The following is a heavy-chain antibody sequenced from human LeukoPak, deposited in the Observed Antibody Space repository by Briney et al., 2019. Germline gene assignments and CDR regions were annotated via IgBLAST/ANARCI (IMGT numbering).Heavy chain of an antibody. J-gene: IGHJ4*02. CDR3: ARDASMINFDY. V-gene: IGHV7-4-1*02. CDR1: GYIFISYA. CDR2: ITTSTGKP. D-gene: IGHD3-16*01. Sequence: ASVKVSCKASGYIFISYAMHWVRQAPGQGLEWMGWITTSTGKPTYAQGFTGRFVFSLDTSVSTTYLHINSLKAEDTAVYYCARDASMINFDYWGQGSLVTVSS.